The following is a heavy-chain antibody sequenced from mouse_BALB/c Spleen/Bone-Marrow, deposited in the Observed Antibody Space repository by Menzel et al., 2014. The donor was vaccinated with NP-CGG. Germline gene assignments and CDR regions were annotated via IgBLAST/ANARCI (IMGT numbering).Heavy chain of an antibody. Sequence: EVKLVESGGGLVQPGGSLRLSCATSGFTFTDYYMSWVRQPPGKALEWLGFIRNKANGYTTEYSASVKGRFTISRDNSQSILYLQMNPLRAEDSATYYCARDTGNYVRFAYWGQGTLVTVSA. CDR3: ARDTGNYVRFAY. CDR1: GFTFTDYY. CDR2: IRNKANGYTT. V-gene: IGHV7-3*02. D-gene: IGHD2-1*01. J-gene: IGHJ3*01.